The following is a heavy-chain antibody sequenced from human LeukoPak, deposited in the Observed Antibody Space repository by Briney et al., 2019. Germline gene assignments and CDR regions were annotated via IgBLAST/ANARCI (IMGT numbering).Heavy chain of an antibody. D-gene: IGHD3-10*01. CDR2: ISPDGSNK. Sequence: GRSLRLSCAASGFTFSSYGMHWVRQAPGKGLEWVAVISPDGSNKYYGDSVKGRFTVSRDNSKKTLYLQMSSLRAEDTAVYHCAKDSGELLYGDAFDIWGQGTMVTVSS. V-gene: IGHV3-30*18. CDR3: AKDSGELLYGDAFDI. CDR1: GFTFSSYG. J-gene: IGHJ3*02.